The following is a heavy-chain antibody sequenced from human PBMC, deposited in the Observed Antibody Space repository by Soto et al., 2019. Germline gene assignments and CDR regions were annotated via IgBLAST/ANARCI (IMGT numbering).Heavy chain of an antibody. J-gene: IGHJ4*02. D-gene: IGHD6-13*01. CDR1: GITFSTYA. CDR2: ISGSGGST. Sequence: PGGSLRLSCAASGITFSTYAMSWVRQAPGKGLEWVSAISGSGGSTYYADSVKGRFTISRDKSKNTLYLQMNSLGAEDTALYYCAKSFSSNWYDYFDYWGQGSLVTSPQ. CDR3: AKSFSSNWYDYFDY. V-gene: IGHV3-23*01.